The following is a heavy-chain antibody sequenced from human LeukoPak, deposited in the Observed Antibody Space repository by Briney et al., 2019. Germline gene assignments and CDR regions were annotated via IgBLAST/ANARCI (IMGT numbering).Heavy chain of an antibody. V-gene: IGHV4-61*02. J-gene: IGHJ5*02. CDR2: IYTSGST. Sequence: SQTLFPTSTVSVGSTTSGSYYWSSIRQPAGKGLACIARIYTSGSTNSNPSLKTPATTTVDTSTNHFSLKLSSVTAADTAVYYCARSAENSGSYVPNWFDPWGQGTLVTVSS. CDR1: VGSTTSGSYY. D-gene: IGHD1-26*01. CDR3: ARSAENSGSYVPNWFDP.